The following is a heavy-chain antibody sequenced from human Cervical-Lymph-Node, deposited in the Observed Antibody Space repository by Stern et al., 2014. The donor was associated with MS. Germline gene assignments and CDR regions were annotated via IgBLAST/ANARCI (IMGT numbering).Heavy chain of an antibody. V-gene: IGHV3-7*01. D-gene: IGHD7-27*01. CDR2: IKPDGSEK. Sequence: EVQLVESGGGLVQPGGSLRLSCAASGFTFRSYWMTWVRQAPGQGLGWVANIKPDGSEKYYVDSVKGRFTISRDNAKNSLYLQMNSLRAEDTAVYYCTRSNRGAFDIWGQGTMVTVS. CDR1: GFTFRSYW. CDR3: TRSNRGAFDI. J-gene: IGHJ3*02.